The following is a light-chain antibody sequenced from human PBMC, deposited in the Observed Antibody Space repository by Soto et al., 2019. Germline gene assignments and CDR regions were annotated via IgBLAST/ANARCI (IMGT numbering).Light chain of an antibody. CDR3: MQGTRWLRRT. J-gene: IGKJ1*01. V-gene: IGKV2-30*01. Sequence: DVVMTQSPLSLPVTLGQPASISCRSSQSLVYSDGNTYLNWFQQRPGQSPRRLIYKVSNRDSGVPDRFSGSGSGTDFTLKISRVEAEDVGVYYCMQGTRWLRRTFGQGTKVEIK. CDR1: QSLVYSDGNTY. CDR2: KVS.